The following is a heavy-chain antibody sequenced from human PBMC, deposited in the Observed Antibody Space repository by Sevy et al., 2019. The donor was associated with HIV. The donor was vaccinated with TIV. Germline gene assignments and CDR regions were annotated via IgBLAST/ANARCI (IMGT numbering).Heavy chain of an antibody. V-gene: IGHV1-18*04. Sequence: ASVKVSCKASGYTFSSYGISWVRQAPGQGLEWMGWISARNGNTNYAQMLQGRVTMTTDTSTSTAYMELRSLRSDDTAVYYCARELRVDTALVTYYYYMDVWGKGTTVTVSS. CDR3: ARELRVDTALVTYYYYMDV. J-gene: IGHJ6*03. D-gene: IGHD5-18*01. CDR1: GYTFSSYG. CDR2: ISARNGNT.